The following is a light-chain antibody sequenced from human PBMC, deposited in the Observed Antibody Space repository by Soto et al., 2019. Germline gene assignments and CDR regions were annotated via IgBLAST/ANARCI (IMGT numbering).Light chain of an antibody. V-gene: IGLV2-14*01. CDR2: DVS. CDR3: SSYTSSSSYV. CDR1: SSDVGGYNS. Sequence: QSALTQPASVSGSPGQSITISCTGTSSDVGGYNSVSWYQQYPGKAPNLMIHDVSNRPSGVSNRFSGSKSGNTASLTISGLQAEDAADYYCSSYTSSSSYVFGSGTKLTVL. J-gene: IGLJ1*01.